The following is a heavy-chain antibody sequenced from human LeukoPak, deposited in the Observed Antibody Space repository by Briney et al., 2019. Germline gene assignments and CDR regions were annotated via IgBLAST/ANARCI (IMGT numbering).Heavy chain of an antibody. CDR2: ISGSGGST. J-gene: IGHJ4*02. D-gene: IGHD1-26*01. Sequence: GGSPRLSCAASGFTFSSYAMNWVRQAPGKGLEWVSAISGSGGSTYYADSVKGRFTISRDNSKNTLFLQMNSLRAEDTAVYYCAKAYVSGSYSYYFDSWGQGTLVTVSS. CDR3: AKAYVSGSYSYYFDS. V-gene: IGHV3-23*01. CDR1: GFTFSSYA.